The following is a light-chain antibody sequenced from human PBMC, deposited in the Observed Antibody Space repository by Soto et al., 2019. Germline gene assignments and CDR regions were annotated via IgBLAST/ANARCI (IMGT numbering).Light chain of an antibody. CDR2: GAS. CDR3: QHYVTSLTT. Sequence: EIVLTQSPGTLSLSPGERATLSCGASQSVTSNYLAWYQQKPGQAPRLLIFGASIRVKGIPDRFIGSGSGPAFTLTISRPEPEDFAVYYCQHYVTSLTTFGQGTKVEVK. J-gene: IGKJ1*01. CDR1: QSVTSNY. V-gene: IGKV3-20*01.